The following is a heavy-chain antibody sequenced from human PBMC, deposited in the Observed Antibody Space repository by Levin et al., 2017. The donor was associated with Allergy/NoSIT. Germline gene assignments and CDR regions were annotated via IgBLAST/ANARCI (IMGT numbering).Heavy chain of an antibody. CDR2: IYYSGST. CDR1: GGSIRSGDYY. CDR3: ARALANYYDSSGYYYAYDY. Sequence: SQTLSLPCPVSGGSIRSGDYYWSWIRQPPGQGLEWIGYIYYSGSTYYNPSLKSRVTISVDTSKNQFSLKLSSVTAADTAVYYCARALANYYDSSGYYYAYDYWGQGTLVTVSS. D-gene: IGHD3-22*01. J-gene: IGHJ4*02. V-gene: IGHV4-30-4*01.